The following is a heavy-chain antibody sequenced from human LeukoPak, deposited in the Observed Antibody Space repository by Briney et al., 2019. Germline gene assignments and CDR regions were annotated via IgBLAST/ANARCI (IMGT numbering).Heavy chain of an antibody. CDR2: IYYSGST. CDR3: ARGSSRYDAFDI. Sequence: PSETLSLTCTVSGGSISSYCWSWIRPPPGKGLEWIGYIYYSGSTNYNPSLKSRVTISVDTSKNQFSLKLSSVTAADTAVYYCARGSSRYDAFDIWGQGTMVTVSS. V-gene: IGHV4-59*01. CDR1: GGSISSYC. J-gene: IGHJ3*02.